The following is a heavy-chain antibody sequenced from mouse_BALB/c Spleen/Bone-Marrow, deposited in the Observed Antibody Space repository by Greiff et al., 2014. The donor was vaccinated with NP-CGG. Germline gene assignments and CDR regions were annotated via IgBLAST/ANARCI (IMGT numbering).Heavy chain of an antibody. CDR1: GYTFSSYW. D-gene: IGHD4-1*01. V-gene: IGHV1-9*01. CDR2: ILPGSGST. Sequence: QVQLQQSGAELTKPGASVKISCKATGYTFSSYWIEWVKQRPGHGLEWIGEILPGSGSTNYNEKFKGKATFTADTSSNTAYMQLSSLTSEDSAVYYCARWVPYWEFAYWGQGTLVTVSA. J-gene: IGHJ3*01. CDR3: ARWVPYWEFAY.